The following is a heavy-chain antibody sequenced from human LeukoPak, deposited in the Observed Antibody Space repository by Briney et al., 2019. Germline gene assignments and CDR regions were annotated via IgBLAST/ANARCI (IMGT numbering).Heavy chain of an antibody. J-gene: IGHJ4*02. Sequence: PGGSLRLSCAASGFTFSSYWMHWVRQAPGKGLVRVSRINSDGSDTIYADSVKGRFTISRDKSKNTLYLQMRSLRAEDTAVYYCMTRDTSGYWGRGTLVTVSS. D-gene: IGHD3-10*01. CDR1: GFTFSSYW. V-gene: IGHV3-74*01. CDR3: MTRDTSGY. CDR2: INSDGSDT.